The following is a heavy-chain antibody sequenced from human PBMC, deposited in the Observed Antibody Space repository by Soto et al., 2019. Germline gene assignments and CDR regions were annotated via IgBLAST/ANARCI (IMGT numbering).Heavy chain of an antibody. CDR1: GFTFSSYS. Sequence: EVQLVESGGGLVKPGGSLRLSCAASGFTFSSYSMNWVRQAPGKGLEWVSSISSSSSYIYYADSVKGRFTISRDNAKNSLYLQMNSLRAEDTAVYYCARDNRFSTSPAVYWGQGTLVTVSS. D-gene: IGHD3-3*01. CDR3: ARDNRFSTSPAVY. V-gene: IGHV3-21*01. CDR2: ISSSSSYI. J-gene: IGHJ4*02.